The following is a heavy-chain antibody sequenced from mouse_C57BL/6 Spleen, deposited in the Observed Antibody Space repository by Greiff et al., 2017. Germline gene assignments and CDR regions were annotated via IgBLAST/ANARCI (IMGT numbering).Heavy chain of an antibody. Sequence: EVKLVESGGGLVQPKGSLKLSCAASGFSFNTYAMNWVRQAPGKGLEWVARIRSKSNNYATYYADSVKDRFTISKDDSESMLYLQMSNLKTEDTAMYYGVGTAAQATLDYWGTGTTRTVSS. CDR1: GFSFNTYA. V-gene: IGHV10-1*01. CDR2: IRSKSNNYAT. J-gene: IGHJ2*01. CDR3: VGTAAQATLDY. D-gene: IGHD3-2*02.